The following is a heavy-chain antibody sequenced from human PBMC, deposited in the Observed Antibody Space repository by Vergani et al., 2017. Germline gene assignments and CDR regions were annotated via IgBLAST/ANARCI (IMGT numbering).Heavy chain of an antibody. CDR1: GGSISSYY. Sequence: QVQLQESGPGLVKPSETLSLTCTVSGGSISSYYWSWIRQPPGKGLEWIGYIHYSGSTNYNPSLKSRVTISVDTAKNQFSLKLSSVTAADTAGYYCARDITIFGVVTHMDVWGKGTTVTVSS. CDR3: ARDITIFGVVTHMDV. D-gene: IGHD3-3*01. CDR2: IHYSGST. J-gene: IGHJ6*03. V-gene: IGHV4-59*01.